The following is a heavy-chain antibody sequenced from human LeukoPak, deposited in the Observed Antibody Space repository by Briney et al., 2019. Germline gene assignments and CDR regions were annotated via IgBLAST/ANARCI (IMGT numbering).Heavy chain of an antibody. CDR2: ISTYSGNT. CDR3: ARAFSDYYDSSGQVTDIDY. CDR1: GYIFTSYG. V-gene: IGHV1-18*01. J-gene: IGHJ4*02. D-gene: IGHD3-22*01. Sequence: ASVKVSCKASGYIFTSYGVSWVRQAPGQGLEWIGWISTYSGNTNYAQRLQGRVTMTADTSASTAYMELRSLRSDDTAIYYCARAFSDYYDSSGQVTDIDYWGQGTLVTVSS.